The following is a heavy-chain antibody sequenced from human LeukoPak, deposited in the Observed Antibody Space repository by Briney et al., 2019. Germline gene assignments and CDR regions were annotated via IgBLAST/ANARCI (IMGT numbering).Heavy chain of an antibody. Sequence: PGGSLRLSCAASQFTFSSYWMHWVRQAPGKGLVWVSFITSDGSSTSYADYVKGRFTISRDNAKNMLYLQMNSLRAEDTAVYYCARDGSLPGYWGQGTLVTVSS. CDR2: ITSDGSST. V-gene: IGHV3-74*01. CDR3: ARDGSLPGY. D-gene: IGHD3-22*01. J-gene: IGHJ4*02. CDR1: QFTFSSYW.